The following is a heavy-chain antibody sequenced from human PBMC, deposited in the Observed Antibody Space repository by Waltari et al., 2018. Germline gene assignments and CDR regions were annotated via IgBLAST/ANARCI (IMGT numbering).Heavy chain of an antibody. Sequence: QVQLVESGGGVVQPGMSLRLSCAASGFSLSHFGMHWVRQAPGKGREWVAFASVDGSTTYYADSVRGRFTISRDKSKNTLYLDINTLRVDDTAIYYCAKDAFGNTYLDHWGQGTLVTVSS. V-gene: IGHV3-30*02. J-gene: IGHJ5*02. CDR3: AKDAFGNTYLDH. CDR2: ASVDGSTT. CDR1: GFSLSHFG. D-gene: IGHD3-10*01.